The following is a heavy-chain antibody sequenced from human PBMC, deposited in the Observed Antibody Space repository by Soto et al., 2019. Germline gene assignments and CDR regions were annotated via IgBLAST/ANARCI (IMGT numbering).Heavy chain of an antibody. Sequence: SVKVLCKSSGRTLSRYNIRWVRQAPGQGLEWMGRIIPILGIANYAQKFQGRVTITADKSTSTAYMELSSLRSEDTAVYYCARDRSPIVGATNWFDPWGQGTLVTVSS. J-gene: IGHJ5*02. V-gene: IGHV1-69*04. CDR2: IIPILGIA. CDR1: GRTLSRYN. CDR3: ARDRSPIVGATNWFDP. D-gene: IGHD1-26*01.